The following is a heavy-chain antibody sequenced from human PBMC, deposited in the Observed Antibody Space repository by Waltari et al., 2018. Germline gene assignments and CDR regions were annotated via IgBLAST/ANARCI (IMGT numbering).Heavy chain of an antibody. J-gene: IGHJ6*02. D-gene: IGHD6-19*01. CDR2: INSDGSST. V-gene: IGHV3-74*01. Sequence: EEQLVESGGGLAQPGESLRLSCAASGFTFSRYWMAWVRHAPGRGLVWVSRINSDGSSTTYADSVKGRFTISRDNAKNTLYVQMNRLRAEDTAVYYCARVATKTYSSPVPGRPYYYGMDVWGQGTTVTVSS. CDR3: ARVATKTYSSPVPGRPYYYGMDV. CDR1: GFTFSRYW.